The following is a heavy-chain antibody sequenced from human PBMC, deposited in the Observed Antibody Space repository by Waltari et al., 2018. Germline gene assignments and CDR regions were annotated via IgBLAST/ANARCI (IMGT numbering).Heavy chain of an antibody. CDR2: IYYSGST. Sequence: QLQLQESGPGLVKPSETLSLTCTVSGGSISSSSYYWGWIRQPPGKGLEWIGSIYYSGSTYYNPSLKSRVTISVDTSKNQFSLKLSSVTAADTAVYYCARTVAAAASDAFDIWGQGTMVTVSS. CDR3: ARTVAAAASDAFDI. CDR1: GGSISSSSYY. D-gene: IGHD6-13*01. J-gene: IGHJ3*02. V-gene: IGHV4-39*01.